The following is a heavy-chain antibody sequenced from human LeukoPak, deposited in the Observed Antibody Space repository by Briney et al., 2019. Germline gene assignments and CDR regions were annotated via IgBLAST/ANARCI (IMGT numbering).Heavy chain of an antibody. CDR3: ANPARDFADSGAITW. V-gene: IGHV4-34*01. D-gene: IGHD4-17*01. CDR1: GGSFSYYY. J-gene: IGHJ4*02. CDR2: INHSGIT. Sequence: SETLSLTCAVYGGSFSYYYWSWIRQPPGKGLEWIGEINHSGITNYNLSLKSRVTISADTSKNQFSLKLTSVTAADTAVYYCANPARDFADSGAITWWGQGTLVTVSS.